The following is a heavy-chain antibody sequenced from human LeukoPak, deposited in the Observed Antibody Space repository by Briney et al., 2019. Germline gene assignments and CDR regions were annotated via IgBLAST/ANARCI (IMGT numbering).Heavy chain of an antibody. V-gene: IGHV1-18*01. Sequence: GALVKVSCKASGYTFTSYGISWVRQAPGQGLEWMGWISAYNGNTNYAQKLQGRVTMTTDTSTSTAYMELRSLRSDDTAVYYCAREGEAIVVVTAHYYYYGMDVWGQGTTVTVSS. D-gene: IGHD2-21*02. J-gene: IGHJ6*02. CDR2: ISAYNGNT. CDR3: AREGEAIVVVTAHYYYYGMDV. CDR1: GYTFTSYG.